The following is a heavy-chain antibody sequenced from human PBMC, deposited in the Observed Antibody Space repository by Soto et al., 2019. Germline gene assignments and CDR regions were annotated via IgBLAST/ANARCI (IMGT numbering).Heavy chain of an antibody. V-gene: IGHV4-39*01. CDR3: ASSKGHYDSSGYSHFDY. CDR2: IYYSGST. CDR1: GGSISSSSYY. D-gene: IGHD3-22*01. J-gene: IGHJ4*02. Sequence: QLQLQESGPGLVKPSETLSLTCTVSGGSISSSSYYWGWIRQPPGKGLEWIGSIYYSGSTYYNPSLKSRVTISVDTSKNQFSLKLSSVTAADTAVYYCASSKGHYDSSGYSHFDYWGQGTLVTVSS.